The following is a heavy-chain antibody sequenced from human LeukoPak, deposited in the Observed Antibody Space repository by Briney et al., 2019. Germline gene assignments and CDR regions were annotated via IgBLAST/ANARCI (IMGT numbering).Heavy chain of an antibody. J-gene: IGHJ4*02. CDR3: VGDRIPGPPDYFDY. CDR2: IPHEGSIQ. Sequence: GGSLRLSCAASGFTFSTLTMYWVRQAPGKGLEWVAVIPHEGSIQYYADSVRGRFTISRDNSKKTVSLQMDSLRGEDTAVYFCVGDRIPGPPDYFDYWGQGTLVTVSS. CDR1: GFTFSTLT. D-gene: IGHD1-14*01. V-gene: IGHV3-30-3*01.